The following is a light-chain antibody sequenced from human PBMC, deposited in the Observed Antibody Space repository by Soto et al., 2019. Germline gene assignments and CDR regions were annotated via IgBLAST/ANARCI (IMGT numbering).Light chain of an antibody. V-gene: IGKV3D-15*01. CDR1: QTVSNS. Sequence: IVMTQSPATLSVSPGERATLSCRASQTVSNSLAWYQHKPGQAPRLLMYGASTRATGIPTRFSGSGSGTEFTLTISSLQSEDFAVYYCQQYGNWPLTFGGGTKVEIK. CDR3: QQYGNWPLT. CDR2: GAS. J-gene: IGKJ4*01.